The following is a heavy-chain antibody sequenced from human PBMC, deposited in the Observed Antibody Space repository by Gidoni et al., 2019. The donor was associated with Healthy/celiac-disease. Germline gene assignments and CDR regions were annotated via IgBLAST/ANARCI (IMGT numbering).Heavy chain of an antibody. Sequence: EVQLVESGGGLGKPGGSLRLSWAASGCTFSSYSMNWVRQAPGKGLEWVSSISSSCSYIYYADSVNGRFTISRDNAKNSLYLQMNSLRAADTAVYYCARDNYTGEYFQHWGQGTLVTVSS. CDR3: ARDNYTGEYFQH. CDR2: ISSSCSYI. CDR1: GCTFSSYS. D-gene: IGHD2-2*02. V-gene: IGHV3-21*01. J-gene: IGHJ1*01.